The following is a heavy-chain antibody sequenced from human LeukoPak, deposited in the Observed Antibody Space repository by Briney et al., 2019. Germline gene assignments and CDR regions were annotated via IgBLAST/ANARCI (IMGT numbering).Heavy chain of an antibody. Sequence: QPGGSLRLSCTASGFTFTGHTMTWFRQAPGKGLEWVSIIGGRDDRTYYADSVQGRFTISRDNSKNILYLQMNSLRGEDTAVYYCAKDPNPLWDIWSRYKWGQGTLVTVSS. J-gene: IGHJ4*02. V-gene: IGHV3-23*01. CDR2: IGGRDDRT. CDR3: AKDPNPLWDIWSRYK. D-gene: IGHD5-24*01. CDR1: GFTFTGHT.